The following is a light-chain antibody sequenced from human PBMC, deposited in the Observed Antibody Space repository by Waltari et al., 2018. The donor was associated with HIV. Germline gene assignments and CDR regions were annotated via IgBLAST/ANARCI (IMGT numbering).Light chain of an antibody. V-gene: IGKV3-11*01. CDR2: DAS. Sequence: EIVLTQSPAILSSTPGERVTLSCRASQSVSSYLAWYQQKPGQAPRLLMYDASNRATGIPARFSGSGSGKDVTLTISSLEPEDFAVYYCQQRNSWPPDVTFGPGTKVDIK. CDR3: QQRNSWPPDVT. J-gene: IGKJ3*01. CDR1: QSVSSY.